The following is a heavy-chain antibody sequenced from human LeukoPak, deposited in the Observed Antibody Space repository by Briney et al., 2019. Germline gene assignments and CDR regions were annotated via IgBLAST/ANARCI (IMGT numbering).Heavy chain of an antibody. CDR1: GGSLSSDYW. D-gene: IGHD3/OR15-3a*01. Sequence: SGTLSLTCTVSGGSLSSDYWWTWVRPPPGKGLEWIGEIYHSGSTNYNPSLKSRLTISVDKTKNQFSLKLPSVTAADTAVYYCARSYWTGYHHLDFWGQGTLVTVSS. V-gene: IGHV4-4*02. CDR3: ARSYWTGYHHLDF. CDR2: IYHSGST. J-gene: IGHJ4*02.